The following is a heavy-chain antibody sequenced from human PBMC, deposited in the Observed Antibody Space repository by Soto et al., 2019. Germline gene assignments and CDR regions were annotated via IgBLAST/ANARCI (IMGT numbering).Heavy chain of an antibody. D-gene: IGHD1-7*01. CDR1: GGSISSYY. CDR2: IYTSGST. J-gene: IGHJ6*02. V-gene: IGHV4-4*07. CDR3: ARDQISLEYNWNYVRFYYYGMDV. Sequence: QVQLQESGPGLVKPSETLSLTCTVSGGSISSYYWSWIRQPAGKGLEWIGRIYTSGSTNYNPSLKSRVTMSVDTSKNQFSLKLSSVTAADTAVYYCARDQISLEYNWNYVRFYYYGMDVWGQGTTVTVSS.